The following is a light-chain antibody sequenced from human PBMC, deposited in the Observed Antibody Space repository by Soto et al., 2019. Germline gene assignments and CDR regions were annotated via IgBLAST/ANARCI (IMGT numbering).Light chain of an antibody. CDR2: YEI. Sequence: SYELTQPPSVSVAPGQTASITCGGNNIGSKSVHWYQQKSGQARVLVIYYEIDRPSGIPERFSGSNFGNTATLTISRVEAGDEANYYCHVWDSDRDHPVFGGGTKLTVL. CDR1: NIGSKS. V-gene: IGLV3-21*04. CDR3: HVWDSDRDHPV. J-gene: IGLJ2*01.